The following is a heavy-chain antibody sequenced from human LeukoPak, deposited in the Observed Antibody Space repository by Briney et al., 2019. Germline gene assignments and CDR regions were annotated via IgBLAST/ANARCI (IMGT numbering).Heavy chain of an antibody. Sequence: PGGSLRLSCAASGFPFSSHWMRWVRQAPGKALEWGANIKQDGSEKHYVDSVKSRFTISKDKAQNSLYVQMNSLRAEDTAVYYCARVDCSSTSCYRAVVDYWGQGTLVTVSS. CDR2: IKQDGSEK. CDR1: GFPFSSHW. J-gene: IGHJ4*02. V-gene: IGHV3-7*01. CDR3: ARVDCSSTSCYRAVVDY. D-gene: IGHD2-2*01.